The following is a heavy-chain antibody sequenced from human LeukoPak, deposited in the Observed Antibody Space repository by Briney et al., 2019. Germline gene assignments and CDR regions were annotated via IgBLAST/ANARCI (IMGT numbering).Heavy chain of an antibody. D-gene: IGHD3-10*01. CDR3: ATEGKMVRGLYTDY. CDR2: INPNSGGT. J-gene: IGHJ4*02. Sequence: GASVKVSCKASGYTFTGYYMHWVRQAPGQGLEWMGWINPNSGGTNYAQKFQGRVTMTRGTSISTAYMELSRLRSDDTAVYYCATEGKMVRGLYTDYWGQGTLVTVSS. V-gene: IGHV1-2*02. CDR1: GYTFTGYY.